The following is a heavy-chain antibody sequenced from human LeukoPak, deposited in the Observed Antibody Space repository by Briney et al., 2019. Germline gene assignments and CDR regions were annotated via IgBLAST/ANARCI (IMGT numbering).Heavy chain of an antibody. D-gene: IGHD2-2*02. CDR2: IYTSGST. J-gene: IGHJ6*03. Sequence: SETLSLTCTVSGGSISSYYWSWIRQPAGKGLEWIGRIYTSGSTNYNPSLKSRVTMSVDTSKNQFSLQLSSVTAADTAVYYCARGSEYCSSTSCYTRGDYYYYMDVWGKGTTVTVSS. CDR3: ARGSEYCSSTSCYTRGDYYYYMDV. V-gene: IGHV4-4*07. CDR1: GGSISSYY.